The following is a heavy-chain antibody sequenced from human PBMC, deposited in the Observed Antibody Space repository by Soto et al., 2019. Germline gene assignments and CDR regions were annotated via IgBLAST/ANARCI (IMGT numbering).Heavy chain of an antibody. CDR1: GYTFTSYY. Sequence: ASVKVSCKASGYTFTSYYMHWVRQAPGQGLEWMGIINPSGGSTSYAQKFQGRVTMTRDTSTSTVYMELSSLRSEDTAVYYCASSRMEDTNKGRGAFDIWGQGTMVTVSS. V-gene: IGHV1-46*01. D-gene: IGHD2-15*01. J-gene: IGHJ3*02. CDR2: INPSGGST. CDR3: ASSRMEDTNKGRGAFDI.